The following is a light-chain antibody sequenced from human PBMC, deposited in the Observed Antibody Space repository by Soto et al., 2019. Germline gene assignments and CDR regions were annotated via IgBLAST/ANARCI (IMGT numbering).Light chain of an antibody. CDR2: GAS. J-gene: IGKJ1*01. CDR3: QQYNNWPPWT. Sequence: EIVMTQSPATLSVSPGERATLSCRASQSVSSNLAWYQQKPGQAPRLLIYGASTRATGIPARFSGSGSGTEFTLTISSLQSEDFAVCYCQQYNNWPPWTFGQGTKVDIK. CDR1: QSVSSN. V-gene: IGKV3-15*01.